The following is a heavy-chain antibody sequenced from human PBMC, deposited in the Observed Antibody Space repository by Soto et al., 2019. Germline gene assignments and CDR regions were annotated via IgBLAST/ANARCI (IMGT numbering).Heavy chain of an antibody. CDR2: INSDGTSA. J-gene: IGHJ4*02. CDR3: VRDESGVGIDY. Sequence: EVQLVESGGGLVQPGGSLRLSCAASGFTFSSYWMHWVRQAPGKGLVWVSHINSDGTSATYADSVKGRFTISRDNHKNTLYLQMNSLRAEDTAVCYCVRDESGVGIDYGGLGALVTVSS. V-gene: IGHV3-74*01. CDR1: GFTFSSYW. D-gene: IGHD2-15*01.